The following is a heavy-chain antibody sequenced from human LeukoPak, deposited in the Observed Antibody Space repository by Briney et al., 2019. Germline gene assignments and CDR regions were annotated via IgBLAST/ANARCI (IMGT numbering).Heavy chain of an antibody. Sequence: GGSLRLSCAASGFTFSSYSMNWVRQAPGKGLEWVSSISSSSSYIYYTDSVRGRFTISRDNSKNTLYLQMNSLRAGDTAIYYCAKIPQVAPVSVPNFDHWGQGTLVTVSS. V-gene: IGHV3-21*04. CDR2: ISSSSSYI. J-gene: IGHJ4*02. D-gene: IGHD2-21*01. CDR3: AKIPQVAPVSVPNFDH. CDR1: GFTFSSYS.